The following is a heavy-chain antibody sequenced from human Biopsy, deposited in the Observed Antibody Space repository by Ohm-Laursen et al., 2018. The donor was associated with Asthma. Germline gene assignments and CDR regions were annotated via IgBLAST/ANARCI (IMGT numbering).Heavy chain of an antibody. CDR3: AKDFRGIAMAGDRGFDY. J-gene: IGHJ4*02. V-gene: IGHV3-7*03. Sequence: SLRLSCSASGFMFRSFGMHWVRQAPGKGLEWVTNIKEDGSEKNYVDSVKGRFTISRDNGKNSLYLQMNSLRAEDTAVYYCAKDFRGIAMAGDRGFDYWGQGTLVTVSS. CDR2: IKEDGSEK. D-gene: IGHD6-19*01. CDR1: GFMFRSFG.